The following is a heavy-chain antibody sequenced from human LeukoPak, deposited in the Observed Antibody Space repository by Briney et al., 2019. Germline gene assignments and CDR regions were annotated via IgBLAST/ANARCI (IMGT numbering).Heavy chain of an antibody. CDR3: VGYTRGWFYY. CDR2: MYSDGRST. J-gene: IGHJ4*02. CDR1: GFTLSGSW. D-gene: IGHD1-1*01. Sequence: GGSLRLSCAACGFTLSGSWMYWVRPAPGKGLVWVSRMYSDGRSTSYADSVKGRVTLSRDNAKNTLYLQMNSLRAYDSAVYYCVGYTRGWFYYWGQGPLVTVSS. V-gene: IGHV3-74*01.